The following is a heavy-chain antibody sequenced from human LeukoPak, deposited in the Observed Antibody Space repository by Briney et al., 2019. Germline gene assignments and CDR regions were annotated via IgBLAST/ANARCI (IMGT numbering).Heavy chain of an antibody. CDR3: ARTDTAMVTGLDY. V-gene: IGHV4-61*08. Sequence: SETLSLTYTVSGGSISSGDYYWSWIRQPPGKGLEWIGYIYYSGSTNYNPSLKSRVTISVDTSKNQFSLKLSSVTAADTAVYYCARTDTAMVTGLDYWGQGTLVTVSS. CDR2: IYYSGST. J-gene: IGHJ4*02. CDR1: GGSISSGDYY. D-gene: IGHD5-18*01.